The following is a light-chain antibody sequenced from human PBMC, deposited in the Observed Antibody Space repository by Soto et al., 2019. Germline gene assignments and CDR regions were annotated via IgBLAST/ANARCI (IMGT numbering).Light chain of an antibody. CDR1: QSVSYSSNNKNY. Sequence: DIVMTQSPDSLAVSLGERATINCKSSQSVSYSSNNKNYLAWYQQKPGQPPKLLIYWASTRESGVPDRFSGSGSGTDFTLTISSLQAEDVAVYYGQQYYNSPYTFGQGTKLEIK. V-gene: IGKV4-1*01. CDR3: QQYYNSPYT. J-gene: IGKJ2*01. CDR2: WAS.